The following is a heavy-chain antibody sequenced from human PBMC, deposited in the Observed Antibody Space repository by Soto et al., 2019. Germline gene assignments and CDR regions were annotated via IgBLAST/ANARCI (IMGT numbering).Heavy chain of an antibody. CDR1: GFTFSSYA. CDR3: AKNDCSSTSCYTNFDY. Sequence: GGSLRLSCAASGFTFSSYAMSWVRQAPGKGLEWVSGITGSGGSTYYADSVKGRFTISRDNFKNMLYLQMNSLRAEDTAVYYCAKNDCSSTSCYTNFDYWGQGTLVTVSS. J-gene: IGHJ4*02. D-gene: IGHD2-2*02. CDR2: ITGSGGST. V-gene: IGHV3-23*01.